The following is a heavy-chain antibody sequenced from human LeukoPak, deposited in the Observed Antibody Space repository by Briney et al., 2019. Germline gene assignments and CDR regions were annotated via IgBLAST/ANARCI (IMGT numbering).Heavy chain of an antibody. CDR2: IYSGGST. D-gene: IGHD2-2*01. J-gene: IGHJ5*02. V-gene: IGHV3-53*01. Sequence: GGSLRLSCAASGFTVSSNYMSWVRQAPGKGLEWVSVIYSGGSTYYADSVKGRFTISRDNSKNTLYLQMNSLRAEDTAVYYCARDLGGPAFDPWGQGTLVTVSS. CDR1: GFTVSSNY. CDR3: ARDLGGPAFDP.